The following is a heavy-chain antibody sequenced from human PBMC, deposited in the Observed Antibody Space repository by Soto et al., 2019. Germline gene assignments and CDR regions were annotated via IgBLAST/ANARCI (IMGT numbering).Heavy chain of an antibody. CDR2: INHSGST. D-gene: IGHD1-1*01. CDR1: GGSFSGYY. Sequence: SETLSLTCAVYGGSFSGYYWSWIRQPPGKGLEWIGEINHSGSTNYNPSLKSRVTISVDTSKNQFSLKLSSVTAADTAVYYCARGRARSSFLQPHYYYYMDVWGKGTTVTVSS. V-gene: IGHV4-34*01. J-gene: IGHJ6*03. CDR3: ARGRARSSFLQPHYYYYMDV.